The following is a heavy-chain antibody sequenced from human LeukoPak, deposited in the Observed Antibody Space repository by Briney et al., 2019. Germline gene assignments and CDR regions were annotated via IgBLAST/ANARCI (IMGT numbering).Heavy chain of an antibody. CDR3: ARDRGYDFWSGYLPPDY. CDR2: INPNSGGT. J-gene: IGHJ4*02. CDR1: GYTFTGYY. D-gene: IGHD3-3*01. V-gene: IGHV1-2*04. Sequence: GASVKVSCKASGYTFTGYYMHWVRQAPGQGLEWMGWINPNSGGTNYAQKFQGWVTMTTDTSTSTAYMELRSLRSDDTAVYYCARDRGYDFWSGYLPPDYWGQGTLVTVSS.